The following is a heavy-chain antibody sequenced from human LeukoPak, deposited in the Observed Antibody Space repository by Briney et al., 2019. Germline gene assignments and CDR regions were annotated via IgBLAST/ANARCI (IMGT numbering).Heavy chain of an antibody. J-gene: IGHJ4*02. D-gene: IGHD3-22*01. Sequence: GESLKISCNDSGYXFANSWICWVRQMPGKGLGWMGIIYPGDSNTRYSPPFQGQVTISADKSISTAYLQWNSLKASDTAVYYCARGDDSTGYPPFDYWGQGTLVTVSS. CDR3: ARGDDSTGYPPFDY. V-gene: IGHV5-51*01. CDR1: GYXFANSW. CDR2: IYPGDSNT.